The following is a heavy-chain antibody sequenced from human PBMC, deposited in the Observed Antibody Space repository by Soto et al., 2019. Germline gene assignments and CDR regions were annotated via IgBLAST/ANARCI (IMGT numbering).Heavy chain of an antibody. V-gene: IGHV1-2*02. CDR3: ARGPGYCSGGSCGGPFDY. J-gene: IGHJ4*02. CDR1: GGTFSSYA. Sequence: ASVKVSCKASGGTFSSYAITWVRQAPGQGLEWMGWINPHSGGTNYAQKFQGRVTMTRDTSISTAYMELSRLRSDDTAVYYCARGPGYCSGGSCGGPFDYWGQGTLVTVSS. D-gene: IGHD2-15*01. CDR2: INPHSGGT.